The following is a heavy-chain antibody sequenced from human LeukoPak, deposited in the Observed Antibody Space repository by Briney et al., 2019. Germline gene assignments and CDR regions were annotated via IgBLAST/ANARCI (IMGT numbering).Heavy chain of an antibody. J-gene: IGHJ1*01. CDR1: GGSISSGDYY. CDR2: IYYSGST. Sequence: SETLSLTCTVSGGSISSGDYYWSWIRQPPGKGLEWIGYIYYSGSTYYNPSLKSRVTISVDTSKNQFSLKLSSVTAADTAVYYCASPLRGATSFFQHWGQGTLVTVSS. D-gene: IGHD1-26*01. V-gene: IGHV4-30-4*01. CDR3: ASPLRGATSFFQH.